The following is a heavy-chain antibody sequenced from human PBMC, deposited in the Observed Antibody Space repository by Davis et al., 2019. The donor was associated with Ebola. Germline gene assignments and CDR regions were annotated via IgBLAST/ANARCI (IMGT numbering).Heavy chain of an antibody. J-gene: IGHJ6*02. V-gene: IGHV4-39*07. CDR1: GGSISSGGHY. CDR3: ARHQRRGMDV. D-gene: IGHD2-2*01. CDR2: INYSGST. Sequence: MPSETLSLTCTVSGGSISSGGHYWGWIRQPPGKGLEWIGSINYSGSTYYNPSLKSRVTISVDTSKNQFSLKLSSVTAADTAVYYCARHQRRGMDVWGQGTTVTVPS.